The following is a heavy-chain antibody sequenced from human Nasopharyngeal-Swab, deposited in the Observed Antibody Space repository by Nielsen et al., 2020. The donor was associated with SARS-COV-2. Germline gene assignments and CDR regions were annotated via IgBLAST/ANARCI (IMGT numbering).Heavy chain of an antibody. Sequence: WIRQPPGKGLEWVAVIWYDGSNKYYADSVKGRFTISRDNSKNTLYLQMNSLRAEDTAVYYCAGDPPGGSGSYAFDIWGQGTMVTVSS. V-gene: IGHV3-33*01. D-gene: IGHD3-10*01. CDR3: AGDPPGGSGSYAFDI. CDR2: IWYDGSNK. J-gene: IGHJ3*02.